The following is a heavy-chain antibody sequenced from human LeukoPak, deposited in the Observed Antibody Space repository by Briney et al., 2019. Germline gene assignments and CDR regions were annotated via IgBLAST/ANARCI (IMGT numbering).Heavy chain of an antibody. CDR1: GFTFSSYA. V-gene: IGHV3-23*01. Sequence: PGGSLRLSCAASGFTFSSYAMSWVRQAPGKGLEWVSAISGSGGSTYYADSVKGRFTISRDNSKNTLYLQMNSLRAEDTAVYYCAKVGEYSSSWLGDYFDYWGQGTLVTVSS. D-gene: IGHD6-13*01. J-gene: IGHJ4*02. CDR2: ISGSGGST. CDR3: AKVGEYSSSWLGDYFDY.